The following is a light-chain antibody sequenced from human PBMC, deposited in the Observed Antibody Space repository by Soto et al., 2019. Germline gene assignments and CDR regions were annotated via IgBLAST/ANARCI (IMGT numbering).Light chain of an antibody. CDR1: SSDVGGYNY. CDR2: DVS. J-gene: IGLJ2*01. V-gene: IGLV2-11*01. Sequence: QSVRAQPRSVSGSPGQSVTMSCTGTSSDVGGYNYVSWYQQHPGKAPKLMIYDVSKRPSGVPDRFSGSKSGNTASLTISGLQAEDEADYYCCSYAGSYTLVFGGGTKLTVL. CDR3: CSYAGSYTLV.